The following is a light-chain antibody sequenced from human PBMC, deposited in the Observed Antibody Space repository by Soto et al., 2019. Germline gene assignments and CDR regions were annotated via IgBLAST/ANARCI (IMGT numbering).Light chain of an antibody. Sequence: SYELTQPPSVSVSPGQTARITCSGDKLGDKYACWYQQKPGQSSVLVIYQDSKRPSGIPERFSGSNSGNTATLTISGTQAMDEADYYCQAWDSSTVEVFGGGTKLTVL. CDR2: QDS. CDR1: KLGDKY. CDR3: QAWDSSTVEV. J-gene: IGLJ2*01. V-gene: IGLV3-1*01.